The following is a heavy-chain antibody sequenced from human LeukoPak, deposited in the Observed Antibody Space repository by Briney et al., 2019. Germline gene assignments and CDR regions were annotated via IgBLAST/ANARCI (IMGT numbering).Heavy chain of an antibody. CDR3: ASGSSYDSSGRGFDY. CDR2: INPNTGGT. J-gene: IGHJ4*02. D-gene: IGHD3-22*01. CDR1: GYTFTGYY. V-gene: IGHV1-2*02. Sequence: ASVKVSCKASGYTFTGYYMHWVRQAPGQGPEWMGWINPNTGGTNYAQKFQGRVTMTRDTSISTAYMELSRLRSDDTAVYYCASGSSYDSSGRGFDYWGQGTLVTVSS.